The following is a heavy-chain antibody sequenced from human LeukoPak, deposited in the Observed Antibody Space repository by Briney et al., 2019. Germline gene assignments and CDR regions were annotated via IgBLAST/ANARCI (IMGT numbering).Heavy chain of an antibody. CDR3: ARGPITMVREGISHFDY. J-gene: IGHJ4*02. CDR1: GGTFSSYA. Sequence: GASVKVSCKASGGTFSSYAISWVRQAPGQGLEWLGGIIPIFGTANYAQKFQGRVTITADESTSTAYMRMSSMRSEDTAVYYCARGPITMVREGISHFDYWGQGTLVTVSS. CDR2: IIPIFGTA. V-gene: IGHV1-69*13. D-gene: IGHD3-10*01.